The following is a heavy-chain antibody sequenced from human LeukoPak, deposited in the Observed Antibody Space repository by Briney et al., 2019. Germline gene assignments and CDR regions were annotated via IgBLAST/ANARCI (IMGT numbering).Heavy chain of an antibody. J-gene: IGHJ4*02. CDR3: AKAKRNREYLFDY. Sequence: GGSLRLSCVASGFTFDDYVMHWVRQAPGKGLEWVSSIGWNNDKILYADSVKGRFTISRDNAGRSLFLQMNSLRPEDTAFYYCAKAKRNREYLFDYWGQGTLVAVSS. D-gene: IGHD1-14*01. CDR2: IGWNNDKI. V-gene: IGHV3-9*01. CDR1: GFTFDDYV.